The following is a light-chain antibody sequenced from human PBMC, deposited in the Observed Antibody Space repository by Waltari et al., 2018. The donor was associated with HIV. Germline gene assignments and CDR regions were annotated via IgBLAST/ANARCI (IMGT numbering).Light chain of an antibody. Sequence: SSDLTQPPSMSLSPGQTARITCSGDALPKQYVYGYQQKPGQAPVLIISRDNERPSGVPDRVSGSRSGTTATATLTISGVQTEDEADYYCQSADITNIWVFGGGTKLTVL. V-gene: IGLV3-25*03. CDR1: ALPKQY. CDR2: RDN. J-gene: IGLJ2*01. CDR3: QSADITNIWV.